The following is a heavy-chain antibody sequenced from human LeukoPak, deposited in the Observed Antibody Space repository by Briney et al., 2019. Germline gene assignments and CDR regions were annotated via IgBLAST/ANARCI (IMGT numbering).Heavy chain of an antibody. Sequence: PSETLSLTCAVSLVSFRGYYWSWIRQPPGKGRWWIGEIKLSVIIHYNPSLKSRVSISVDTSNNQFSLKLSSVTAADTAVYYCARGLVSGGILEWLLDWGQGTLVTVSS. CDR1: LVSFRGYY. J-gene: IGHJ4*02. CDR3: ARGLVSGGILEWLLD. D-gene: IGHD3-3*01. V-gene: IGHV4-34*01. CDR2: IKLSVII.